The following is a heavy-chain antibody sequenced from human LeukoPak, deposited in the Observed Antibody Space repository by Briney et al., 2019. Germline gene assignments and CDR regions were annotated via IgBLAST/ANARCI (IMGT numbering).Heavy chain of an antibody. CDR1: GYTFTSYG. V-gene: IGHV1-18*01. CDR2: ISAYNGNT. J-gene: IGHJ4*02. D-gene: IGHD3-22*01. Sequence: ASVKVSCKASGYTFTSYGISWVRQAPGQGLEWMGRISAYNGNTNYAQKLQGRVTMTTDTSTSTAYMELRSLRSDDTAVYYCARDLHYYDSSGSFNYWGQGTLVTVSS. CDR3: ARDLHYYDSSGSFNY.